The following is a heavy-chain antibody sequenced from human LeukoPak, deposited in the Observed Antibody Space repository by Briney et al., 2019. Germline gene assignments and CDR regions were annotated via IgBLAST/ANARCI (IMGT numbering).Heavy chain of an antibody. CDR1: GGSISSSSYY. CDR2: IYYSGST. Sequence: PSETLSLTCTVSGGSISSSSYYWGWIRQPPGKGLEWIGSIYYSGSTYYNPSLKSRVIISVDTSKNQFSLKLTSVTAADTAVCYCARVTLMVRGVITMYYFDYWGQGTLVTVSS. V-gene: IGHV4-39*01. D-gene: IGHD3-10*01. CDR3: ARVTLMVRGVITMYYFDY. J-gene: IGHJ4*02.